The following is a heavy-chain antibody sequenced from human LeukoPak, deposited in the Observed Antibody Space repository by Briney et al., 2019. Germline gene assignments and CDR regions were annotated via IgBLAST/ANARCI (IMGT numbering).Heavy chain of an antibody. J-gene: IGHJ4*02. CDR3: ARDRAWLQFDY. CDR1: GFIFSSTW. Sequence: PGGSLRLSCAASGFIFSSTWMNWVRQAPGKGLEWVANIKGDGSEKYYVDSVKGRFSISRDNAKNSLYLQMNSLRAEDTAVYYCARDRAWLQFDYWGQGTLVTVSS. CDR2: IKGDGSEK. D-gene: IGHD5-24*01. V-gene: IGHV3-7*01.